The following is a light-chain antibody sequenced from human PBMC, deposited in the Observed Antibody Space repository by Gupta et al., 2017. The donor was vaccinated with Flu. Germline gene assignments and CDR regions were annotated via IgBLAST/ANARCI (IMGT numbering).Light chain of an antibody. V-gene: IGKV1-39*01. Sequence: PSSLSAFLGDKVTIACRSSQTITTYLNWYQQKPEKAPKLLIYAASALRSGVPSRFSGSGSGTDFVLTMDSLQPEDFATYYCQQTYSHPLTFGQGTRV. CDR2: AAS. CDR1: QTITTY. CDR3: QQTYSHPLT. J-gene: IGKJ1*01.